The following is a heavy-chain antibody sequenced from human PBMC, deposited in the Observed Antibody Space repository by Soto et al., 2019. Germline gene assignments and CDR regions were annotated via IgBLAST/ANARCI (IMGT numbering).Heavy chain of an antibody. CDR1: GFTVSSYA. D-gene: IGHD2-15*01. CDR2: ISGSGGST. Sequence: PVGSVRMSCAASGFTVSSYAMSWVRQAPGKGLEWVSAISGSGGSTYYADSVKGRFTISRDNSKNTLYLQMNSLRAEDTAVYYCAKDIGQIGYCSGGSCYSSFDYWGQGTLVTVSS. V-gene: IGHV3-23*01. CDR3: AKDIGQIGYCSGGSCYSSFDY. J-gene: IGHJ4*02.